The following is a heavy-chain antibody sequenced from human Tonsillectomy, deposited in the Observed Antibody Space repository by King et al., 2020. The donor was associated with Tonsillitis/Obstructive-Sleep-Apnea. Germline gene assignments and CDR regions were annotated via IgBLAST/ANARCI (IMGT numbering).Heavy chain of an antibody. CDR3: ARHETLGNLGGYYYMDV. CDR2: IYPGDSDT. J-gene: IGHJ6*03. CDR1: GYSFTNYW. V-gene: IGHV5-51*01. Sequence: VQLVESEAEVKKSGESLKISCKGSGYSFTNYWIGWVRQMPGKGLEWMGIIYPGDSDTTYSQSFQGQVTITADKSITTAYLQGSSLKASDTAIYYCARHETLGNLGGYYYMDVWGKGTTVTVSS. D-gene: IGHD1-26*01.